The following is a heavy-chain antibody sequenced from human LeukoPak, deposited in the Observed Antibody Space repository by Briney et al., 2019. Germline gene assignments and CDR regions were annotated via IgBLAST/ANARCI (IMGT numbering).Heavy chain of an antibody. CDR3: TRGPPDGSGNYYPGDF. CDR1: GFTFSLYS. J-gene: IGHJ4*02. Sequence: PGGSLRLSCSGSGFTFSLYSMHWVRQAPGTGLEWVSRISSDGTNTNYADSVKGRFTISRDNAKNTLYLQMNSLRVEDTAVYYCTRGPPDGSGNYYPGDFWGQGTLVTVSS. D-gene: IGHD3-10*01. CDR2: ISSDGTNT. V-gene: IGHV3-74*01.